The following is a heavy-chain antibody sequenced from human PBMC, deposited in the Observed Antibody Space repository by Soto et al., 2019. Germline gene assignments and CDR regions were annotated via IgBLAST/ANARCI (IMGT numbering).Heavy chain of an antibody. CDR1: GFTFSSYA. J-gene: IGHJ4*02. Sequence: GGSLRLACAASGFTFSSYAMSWVRQAPGKGLEWVSAISGSGGSTYYADSVKGRFTISRDNSKNTLYPQMNSLRAEDTAVYYCAKEGPITMIVVVSRYFDYWGQGTLVTVSS. CDR3: AKEGPITMIVVVSRYFDY. D-gene: IGHD3-22*01. V-gene: IGHV3-23*01. CDR2: ISGSGGST.